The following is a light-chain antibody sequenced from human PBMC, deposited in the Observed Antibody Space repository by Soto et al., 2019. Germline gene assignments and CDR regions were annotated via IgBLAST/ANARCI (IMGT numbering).Light chain of an antibody. V-gene: IGLV2-11*01. CDR1: SSDVGGYNY. CDR2: DVT. CDR3: CSYAGNSWV. J-gene: IGLJ1*01. Sequence: QSALTQPRSVSGPPGQSVTISCIGTSSDVGGYNYVSWYQQHSGKPPKVMIFDVTKRPSGVPDRFSGSKSGNTASLTISGLQAEDEADYYCCSYAGNSWVFGIGTKVTVL.